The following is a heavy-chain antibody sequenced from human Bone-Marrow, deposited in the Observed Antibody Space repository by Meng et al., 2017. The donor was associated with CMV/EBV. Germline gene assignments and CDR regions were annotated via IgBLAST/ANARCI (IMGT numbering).Heavy chain of an antibody. Sequence: ASVKVSCKASGYTFTGYYMHWVRQAPGQGLEWMGWINPNSGGTNYAQKFQGRVTMTRDTSISTAYMELSRLRSDDTAVYYCARNPGYSSGFYGMDVWAQGTTVTFSS. V-gene: IGHV1-2*02. D-gene: IGHD6-19*01. CDR3: ARNPGYSSGFYGMDV. J-gene: IGHJ6*02. CDR1: GYTFTGYY. CDR2: INPNSGGT.